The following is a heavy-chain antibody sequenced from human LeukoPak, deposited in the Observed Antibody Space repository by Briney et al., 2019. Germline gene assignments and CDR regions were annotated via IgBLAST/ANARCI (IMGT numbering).Heavy chain of an antibody. J-gene: IGHJ6*02. CDR2: IYYSGST. CDR1: GGSISSGGYY. V-gene: IGHV4-31*03. CDR3: ARDLYGDYGMDV. D-gene: IGHD4-17*01. Sequence: SQTLSLTCTVSGGSISSGGYYWSWLRQHPGKGLEWIGYIYYSGSTYYNPSLKSRVTISVDTSKNQFSLKLSSVTAADTAVYYCARDLYGDYGMDVWGQGTTVTVSS.